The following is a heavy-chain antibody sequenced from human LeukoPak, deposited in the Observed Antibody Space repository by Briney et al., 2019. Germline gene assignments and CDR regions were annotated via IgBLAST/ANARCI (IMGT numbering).Heavy chain of an antibody. CDR2: NNPSGGRT. V-gene: IGHV1-46*01. CDR1: GYTFSNYY. D-gene: IGHD1-26*01. J-gene: IGHJ4*02. CDR3: SRELGGSYFDY. Sequence: ASVRVSCKASGYTFSNYYIHWVRQAPGQGLEWMGVNNPSGGRTTYAQKFQGRVTMTRDTSTSTAYMDLSSLRSDDTAVYYCSRELGGSYFDYWGQGTLVSVS.